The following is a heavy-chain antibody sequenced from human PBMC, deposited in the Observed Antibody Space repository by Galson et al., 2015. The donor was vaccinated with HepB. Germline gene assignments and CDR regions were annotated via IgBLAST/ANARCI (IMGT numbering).Heavy chain of an antibody. CDR1: GFTFSNYW. Sequence: SLRLSCAASGFTFSNYWMNWVRQAPGKGLEWVANIKQDGSAKYYVDSVKGRFTISRDNAKNSLYLQMNSLRAEDTAVYYCARDNPFPHDAFDIWGQGTMVTVSS. D-gene: IGHD1-14*01. CDR3: ARDNPFPHDAFDI. V-gene: IGHV3-7*01. J-gene: IGHJ3*02. CDR2: IKQDGSAK.